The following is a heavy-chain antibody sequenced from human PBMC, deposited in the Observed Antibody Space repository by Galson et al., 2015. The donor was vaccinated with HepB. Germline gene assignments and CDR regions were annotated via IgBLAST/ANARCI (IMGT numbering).Heavy chain of an antibody. Sequence: QSGAEVKKPGESLKISCKGSGYSFTSYWMAWVRQMPGKGLECMGIIYAGDSDTRYSPSFQGQVTISADQSISTAYLQWSSLKASDTAIYYCAGVWGCSSRSCWSGYFQYWGQGTLVTVSS. D-gene: IGHD2-2*01. CDR1: GYSFTSYW. J-gene: IGHJ1*01. CDR2: IYAGDSDT. CDR3: AGVWGCSSRSCWSGYFQY. V-gene: IGHV5-51*01.